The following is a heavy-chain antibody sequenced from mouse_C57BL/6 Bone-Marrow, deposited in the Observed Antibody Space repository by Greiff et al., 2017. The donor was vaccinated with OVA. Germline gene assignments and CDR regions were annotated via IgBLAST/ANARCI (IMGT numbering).Heavy chain of an antibody. CDR3: AREGDGNYGDAMDY. D-gene: IGHD2-1*01. V-gene: IGHV5-4*01. J-gene: IGHJ4*01. CDR2: ISDGGSYT. Sequence: EVHLVECGGGLVKPGGSLKLSCAASGFTFSSYAMSWVRQTPEKRLEWVATISDGGSYTYYPDNVKGRFTISRDNAKNNLYLQMSHLKSEDTAMYYCAREGDGNYGDAMDYWGQGTSVTVSS. CDR1: GFTFSSYA.